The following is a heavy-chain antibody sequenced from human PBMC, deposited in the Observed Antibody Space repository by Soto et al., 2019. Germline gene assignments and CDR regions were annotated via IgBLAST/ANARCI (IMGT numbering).Heavy chain of an antibody. V-gene: IGHV1-3*01. CDR2: INAGNGNT. J-gene: IGHJ4*02. D-gene: IGHD5-18*01. Sequence: EASVKVSCKASGYTFTSYAMHWVRQAPGQRLEWMGWINAGNGNTKYSQKFQGRVTITRDTSASTAYMELSSLRSEDTAVYYCALWGHDTATAIEYWGQGTLVTVSS. CDR3: ALWGHDTATAIEY. CDR1: GYTFTSYA.